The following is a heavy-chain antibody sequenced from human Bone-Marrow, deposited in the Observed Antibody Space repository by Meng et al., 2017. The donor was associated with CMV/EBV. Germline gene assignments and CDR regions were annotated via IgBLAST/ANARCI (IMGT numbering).Heavy chain of an antibody. CDR3: ARAATTGYVLSLDV. D-gene: IGHD3-9*01. V-gene: IGHV3-53*01. Sequence: GESLKISCVVSGFTVSNNYMNWVRQAPGKGLEWVSIIYGDATTYYTDSVKGRFTVSRDISKNTVYLQMNSLRAEDTAMYYCARAATTGYVLSLDVWGQGTTVTVSS. CDR1: GFTVSNNY. CDR2: IYGDATT. J-gene: IGHJ6*02.